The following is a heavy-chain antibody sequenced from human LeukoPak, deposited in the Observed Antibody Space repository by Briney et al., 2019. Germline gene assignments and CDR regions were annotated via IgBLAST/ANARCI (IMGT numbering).Heavy chain of an antibody. D-gene: IGHD3-9*01. Sequence: PPETLSLTCTVSGGSISSYYWSWIRQPPGKGLEWIGYIYYSGSTNYNPSLKSRVTISVDTSKNQFSLKLSSVTAADTAVYYCARALDFDWDRNVFDIWGQGTMVTVSS. J-gene: IGHJ3*02. CDR2: IYYSGST. CDR3: ARALDFDWDRNVFDI. CDR1: GGSISSYY. V-gene: IGHV4-59*01.